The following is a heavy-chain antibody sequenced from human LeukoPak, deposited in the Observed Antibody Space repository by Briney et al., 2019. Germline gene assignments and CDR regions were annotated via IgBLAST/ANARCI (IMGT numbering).Heavy chain of an antibody. CDR2: INHSGST. V-gene: IGHV4-34*01. CDR3: ARVGSGIAAAGSYYYMDV. D-gene: IGHD6-13*01. Sequence: PSETLSLTCAVYGGSFSGYYWSWIRQPPGKGLEWIGEINHSGSTNYNRSLKSRVTISVDTSKNQFSLKLSSVTAADTAVYYCARVGSGIAAAGSYYYMDVWGKGTTVTVSS. J-gene: IGHJ6*03. CDR1: GGSFSGYY.